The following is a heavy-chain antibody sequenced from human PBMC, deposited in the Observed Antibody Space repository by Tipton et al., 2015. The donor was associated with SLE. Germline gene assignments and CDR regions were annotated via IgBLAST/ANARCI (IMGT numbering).Heavy chain of an antibody. CDR2: IKEDGSEK. J-gene: IGHJ4*02. Sequence: SLRLSCAVSGSTFSSYWMTWVRQAPGKGLEWVANIKEDGSEKNYADSVKGRFTISRDNAENSLYLQMNSLRSDDTAVYYCARDIDEYTYGLGSYWGQGALVTVSS. CDR3: ARDIDEYTYGLGSY. D-gene: IGHD3-10*01. CDR1: GSTFSSYW. V-gene: IGHV3-7*01.